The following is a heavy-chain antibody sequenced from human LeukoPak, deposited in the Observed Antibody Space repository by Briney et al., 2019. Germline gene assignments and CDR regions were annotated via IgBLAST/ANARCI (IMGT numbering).Heavy chain of an antibody. CDR1: GGSMSHH. V-gene: IGHV4-59*08. CDR2: ISHTAST. D-gene: IGHD3-3*01. Sequence: PSETLSLTCTVSGGSMSHHWSWIRQSPGKGLEWIGYISHTASTNYNPSLKSRVTISVDTSKNQFSLKLSSVTAADTAVYYCARHGPYDFWSGYSANWFDPWGQGTLVTVSS. CDR3: ARHGPYDFWSGYSANWFDP. J-gene: IGHJ5*02.